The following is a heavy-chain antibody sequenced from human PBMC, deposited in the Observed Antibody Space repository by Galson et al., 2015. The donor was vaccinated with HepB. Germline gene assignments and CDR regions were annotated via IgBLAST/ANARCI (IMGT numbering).Heavy chain of an antibody. CDR2: IIPILGIA. CDR3: ARGPLSSGGSWEVVDY. D-gene: IGHD2-15*01. Sequence: SVKVSCKASGGTFSSYAISWVRQAPGQGLEWMGRIIPILGIANYAQKFQGRVTITADKSTSTASMELSSLRSEDTAVYYCARGPLSSGGSWEVVDYWGQGTLVTVSS. CDR1: GGTFSSYA. J-gene: IGHJ4*02. V-gene: IGHV1-69*04.